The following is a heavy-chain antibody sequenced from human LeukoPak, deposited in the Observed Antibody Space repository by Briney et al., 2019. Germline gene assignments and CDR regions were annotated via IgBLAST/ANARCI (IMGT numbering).Heavy chain of an antibody. V-gene: IGHV4-59*08. D-gene: IGHD5-12*01. CDR1: GGSISSYY. CDR3: ARSELFSGYVFDY. Sequence: SETLSLTCTVSGGSISSYYWSWIRQPPGKGLEWIGYIYYSGSTNYNPSLKSRVTISVDTSKNQFSLKLSSVTAADTAVYYCARSELFSGYVFDYWGQGTLVTVSS. J-gene: IGHJ4*02. CDR2: IYYSGST.